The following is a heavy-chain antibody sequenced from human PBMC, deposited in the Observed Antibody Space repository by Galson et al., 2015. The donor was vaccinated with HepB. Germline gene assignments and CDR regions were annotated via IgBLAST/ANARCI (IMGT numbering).Heavy chain of an antibody. CDR1: GFSFSHAW. Sequence: SLRLSCAGSGFSFSHAWMTWVRQAPGKGLEWVGRIRNKADGGSTDYAAPVEGRFAISRDDSKNTLYLQMNSLKTEDTAVYYCATEDYYDPSVDYVDAFDFWGQGTMVAVSS. CDR3: ATEDYYDPSVDYVDAFDF. D-gene: IGHD3-22*01. CDR2: IRNKADGGST. V-gene: IGHV3-15*01. J-gene: IGHJ3*01.